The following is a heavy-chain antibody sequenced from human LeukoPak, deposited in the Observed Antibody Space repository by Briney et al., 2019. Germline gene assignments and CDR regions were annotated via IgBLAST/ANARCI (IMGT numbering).Heavy chain of an antibody. J-gene: IGHJ4*02. CDR1: GFTFTAYY. D-gene: IGHD3-9*01. V-gene: IGHV1-46*01. CDR3: ARGSRPVYNLLTGKRYFDY. CDR2: INPSGGST. Sequence: ASVKVSCKASGFTFTAYYMHWVRQAPGQGLEWMGIINPSGGSTTYAQKFRGRLTMTRDMSTSTVYMELSSLRSEDTAVYYCARGSRPVYNLLTGKRYFDYWGQGTLLTVSS.